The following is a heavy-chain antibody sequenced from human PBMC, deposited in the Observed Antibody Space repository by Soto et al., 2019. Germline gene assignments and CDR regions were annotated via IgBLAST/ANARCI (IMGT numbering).Heavy chain of an antibody. CDR3: TRDRGGSSSWYAH. Sequence: GGSLRLSCTASGFTFGDYAMSWFRQAPGKGLEWVGFIRSKAYGGTTEYAASVKGRFTISRDDSKSIAHLQMNSLKTEDTAVYYCTRDRGGSSSWYAHWGQGTLVTVSS. CDR2: IRSKAYGGTT. V-gene: IGHV3-49*03. D-gene: IGHD6-13*01. CDR1: GFTFGDYA. J-gene: IGHJ1*01.